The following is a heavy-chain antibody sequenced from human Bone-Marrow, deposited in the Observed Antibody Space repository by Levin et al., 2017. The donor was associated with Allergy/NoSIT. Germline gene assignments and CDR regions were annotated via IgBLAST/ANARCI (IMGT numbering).Heavy chain of an antibody. J-gene: IGHJ4*02. D-gene: IGHD5-12*01. CDR2: ISKDGNDI. CDR1: GFTFSDYG. Sequence: GGSLILSCAASGFTFSDYGMHWIRQAPGKGLEWVAVISKDGNDIEYADSVKGRFSISRDNLNQILYLQLNSLSSEDTAVYYCAGPLNLVATGYWGQGTLVTVSS. V-gene: IGHV3-30*03. CDR3: AGPLNLVATGY.